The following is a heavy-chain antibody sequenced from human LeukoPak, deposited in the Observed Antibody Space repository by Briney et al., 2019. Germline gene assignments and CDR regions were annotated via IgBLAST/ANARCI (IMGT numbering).Heavy chain of an antibody. CDR1: GGSISNYY. Sequence: SETLSLTCTVSGGSISNYYWSWIRRPPGKGLEWIGYINYSGSTTYNPSLKSRVTISVDTSKNQFSLKLTSATAADTAVYYCARQAAANSIDYWGLGTVVTVSS. CDR2: INYSGST. J-gene: IGHJ4*02. V-gene: IGHV4-59*08. D-gene: IGHD2-2*01. CDR3: ARQAAANSIDY.